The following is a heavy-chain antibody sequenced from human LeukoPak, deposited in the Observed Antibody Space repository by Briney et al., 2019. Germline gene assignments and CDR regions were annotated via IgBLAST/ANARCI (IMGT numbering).Heavy chain of an antibody. CDR2: INQDGTEK. V-gene: IGHV3-7*03. D-gene: IGHD4-17*01. CDR3: AKDGDGDYFDY. CDR1: GFTFSSYW. Sequence: GGSLRLSCEASGFTFSSYWMSWVRQAPGKGLEWVANINQDGTEKFYVDSVKGRFTISRDNAKNSLYLQMNSLRAEDTAVYYCAKDGDGDYFDYWGQGILVTVSS. J-gene: IGHJ4*02.